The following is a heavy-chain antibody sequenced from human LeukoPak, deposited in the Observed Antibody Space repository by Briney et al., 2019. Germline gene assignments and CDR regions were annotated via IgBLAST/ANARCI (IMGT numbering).Heavy chain of an antibody. CDR2: IDPSDSYT. J-gene: IGHJ4*02. D-gene: IGHD3-9*01. Sequence: GESLKISCKGSGYSFTSYWISWVRQMPGKGLEWMGRIDPSDSYTNYSPSFQGHVTISADKSISTAYLQWSSLEASDTAMYYCARSASSSYDILTGYPARILGYWGQGTLVTVSS. CDR3: ARSASSSYDILTGYPARILGY. V-gene: IGHV5-10-1*01. CDR1: GYSFTSYW.